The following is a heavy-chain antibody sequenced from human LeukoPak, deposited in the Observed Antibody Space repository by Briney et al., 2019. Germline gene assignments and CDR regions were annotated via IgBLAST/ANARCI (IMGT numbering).Heavy chain of an antibody. CDR2: IRYDGSNK. Sequence: GGSLRLSCAASGFTFSSYGMHWVRQAPGKGLEWVAFIRYDGSNKYYADSVRGRFTISRDNSKNTLYLQMNSLRAEDTAVYYCAKDRNYYDSSGTQMDYWGQGTLVTVSS. D-gene: IGHD3-22*01. CDR3: AKDRNYYDSSGTQMDY. V-gene: IGHV3-30*02. CDR1: GFTFSSYG. J-gene: IGHJ4*02.